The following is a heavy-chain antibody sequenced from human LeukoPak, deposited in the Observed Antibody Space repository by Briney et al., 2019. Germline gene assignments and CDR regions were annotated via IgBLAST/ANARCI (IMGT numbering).Heavy chain of an antibody. D-gene: IGHD2-8*01. Sequence: SETLSLTCAVYGGSFSGYYWSWIRQPPGKGLEWMGEINHSGSTNYNPSLKSRVTISVDTSKNQFSLKLSSVTAADTAVYYCARGPTYCTNGVCYRYYFDYWGQGTLVTVSS. CDR2: INHSGST. V-gene: IGHV4-34*01. CDR3: ARGPTYCTNGVCYRYYFDY. J-gene: IGHJ4*02. CDR1: GGSFSGYY.